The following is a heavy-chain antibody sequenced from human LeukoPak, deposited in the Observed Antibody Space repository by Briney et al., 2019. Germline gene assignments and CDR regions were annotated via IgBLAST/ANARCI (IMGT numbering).Heavy chain of an antibody. D-gene: IGHD3-16*02. CDR3: ARPLVMMTSGGLIADNWFDP. V-gene: IGHV3-66*04. CDR2: IYRGGRT. CDR1: GFTVSTNY. Sequence: GGSLRLSCEASGFTVSTNYMTWVRQAPGKGLELVSVIYRGGRTDYADSVKGRFTISRDNSKNTLFLQMNSLSVEDTAVYYCARPLVMMTSGGLIADNWFDPWGQGTLVTVSS. J-gene: IGHJ5*02.